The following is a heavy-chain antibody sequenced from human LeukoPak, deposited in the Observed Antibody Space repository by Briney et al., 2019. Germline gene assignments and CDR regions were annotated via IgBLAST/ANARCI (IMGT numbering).Heavy chain of an antibody. D-gene: IGHD1-26*01. CDR3: ATYSGSYVGLDY. J-gene: IGHJ4*02. CDR2: MNPNSGNT. Sequence: AASVKVSCKASGYTFTSYDINWVRQATGQGLEWMGWMNPNSGNTGYAQKFQGRVTMTRNTSISTAYMELSSLRSEDTAVYYCATYSGSYVGLDYWGQGTLVTVSS. CDR1: GYTFTSYD. V-gene: IGHV1-8*01.